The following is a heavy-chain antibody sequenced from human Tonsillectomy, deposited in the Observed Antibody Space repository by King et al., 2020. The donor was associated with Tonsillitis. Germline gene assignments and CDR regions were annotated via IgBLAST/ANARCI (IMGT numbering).Heavy chain of an antibody. CDR2: IYPSGTT. CDR1: GGSFSGGDYS. J-gene: IGHJ4*02. Sequence: QLQESGSGLLKPSQTLSLSCAVSGGSFSGGDYSWSWIRQPPGKGLEWIAYIYPSGTTHYNPSLNSRVTMSVDRSKNQVSLILTSVTAADTAVYYCARGWTRWGQGTLVTVSS. CDR3: ARGWTR. V-gene: IGHV4-30-2*01. D-gene: IGHD2-15*01.